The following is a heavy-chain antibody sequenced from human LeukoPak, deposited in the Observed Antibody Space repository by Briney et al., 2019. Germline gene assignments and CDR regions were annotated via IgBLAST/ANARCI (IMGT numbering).Heavy chain of an antibody. CDR1: GFTVSSNY. D-gene: IGHD5-18*01. Sequence: GGSLRLSCAASGFTVSSNYMSWVRQAPGKGLEWVSVIYSGGSTYYADSVKGRFTISRDNSKNTLYLQVNSLRAEDTAVYYCARSGYSYGIDYWGQGTLVTVSS. V-gene: IGHV3-53*01. CDR3: ARSGYSYGIDY. J-gene: IGHJ4*02. CDR2: IYSGGST.